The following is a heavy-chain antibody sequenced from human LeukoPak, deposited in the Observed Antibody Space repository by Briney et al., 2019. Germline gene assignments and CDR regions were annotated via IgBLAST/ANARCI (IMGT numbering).Heavy chain of an antibody. D-gene: IGHD6-19*01. CDR2: ISGSGGST. CDR1: GFTFSSYA. J-gene: IGHJ4*02. CDR3: AKDLDGSGLYGGLDY. V-gene: IGHV3-23*01. Sequence: PGGSLRLSCAASGFTFSSYAMSWVRQAPGKGLEWVSAISGSGGSTYYADSVKGRFTISRDNSKNTLYLQMNSLRAEDTAVYYCAKDLDGSGLYGGLDYRGQGILVTVSS.